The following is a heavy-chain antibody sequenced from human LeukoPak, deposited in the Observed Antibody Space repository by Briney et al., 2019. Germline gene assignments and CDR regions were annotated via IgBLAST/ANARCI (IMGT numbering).Heavy chain of an antibody. CDR1: GFTFSSYA. V-gene: IGHV3-48*02. D-gene: IGHD4-17*01. J-gene: IGHJ3*02. CDR3: ASTDFGDYVDAFDI. Sequence: GGSLRLSCAASGFTFSSYAMSWVRQAPGKGLEWLSYISSSSSSIYYADSVKGRFTISRDNAKNSLYLQMNSLVDEDTAVYYCASTDFGDYVDAFDIWGQGTMVTVSS. CDR2: ISSSSSSI.